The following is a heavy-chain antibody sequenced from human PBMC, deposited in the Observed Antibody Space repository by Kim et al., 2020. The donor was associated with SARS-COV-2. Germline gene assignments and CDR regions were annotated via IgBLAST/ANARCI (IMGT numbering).Heavy chain of an antibody. CDR3: ARALNDYGDYAGESAFDI. J-gene: IGHJ3*02. CDR2: IYYSGST. D-gene: IGHD4-17*01. V-gene: IGHV4-59*01. CDR1: GGSISSYY. Sequence: SETLSLTCTVSGGSISSYYWSWIRQPPGKGLEWIGYIYYSGSTNYNPSLKSRVTISVDTSKNQFSLKLSSVTAADTAVYYCARALNDYGDYAGESAFDIWGQGTMVTVSS.